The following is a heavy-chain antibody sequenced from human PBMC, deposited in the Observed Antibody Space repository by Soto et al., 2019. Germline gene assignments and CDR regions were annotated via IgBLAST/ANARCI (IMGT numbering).Heavy chain of an antibody. V-gene: IGHV1-69*06. CDR1: GGTFSSYA. Sequence: GASVKVSCKASGGTFSSYAISWMRQAPGQGRAWMGGILPSFDKANYTQKCQDRVTITADKSTSTAYMDVSSLRSEDTAVYYCARSQLVVAATNMLDTWGQGTLVTVSS. CDR2: ILPSFDKA. J-gene: IGHJ5*02. D-gene: IGHD1-26*01. CDR3: ARSQLVVAATNMLDT.